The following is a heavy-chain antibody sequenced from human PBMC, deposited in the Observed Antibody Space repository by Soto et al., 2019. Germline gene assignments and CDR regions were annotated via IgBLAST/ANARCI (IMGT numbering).Heavy chain of an antibody. CDR1: GCTFTSYA. Sequence: ASVKVSCKACGCTFTSYAMHWVRQAPGQRLEWMGWINAGNGNTKYSQRFQGRVTITRDTSASTAYMELSSLRSEDTAVYYCARAFGYYYYFDYWGQGTLVTAPQ. V-gene: IGHV1-3*01. CDR3: ARAFGYYYYFDY. J-gene: IGHJ4*02. D-gene: IGHD3-3*01. CDR2: INAGNGNT.